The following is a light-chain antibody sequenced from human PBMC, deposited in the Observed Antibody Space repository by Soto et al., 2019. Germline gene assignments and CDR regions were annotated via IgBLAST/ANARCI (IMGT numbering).Light chain of an antibody. CDR1: ENILYNSNNKNY. CDR3: QQYYSSPTWT. V-gene: IGKV4-1*01. J-gene: IGKJ1*01. CDR2: WAS. Sequence: DIVMTQSPDSLAVSLGERATSNCKSSENILYNSNNKNYVAWYQQKPGQPPKLLIYWASIRESGVPDRFSGSGSRTDFTLTISSLQAEDVAVYYCQQYYSSPTWTFGQGTKV.